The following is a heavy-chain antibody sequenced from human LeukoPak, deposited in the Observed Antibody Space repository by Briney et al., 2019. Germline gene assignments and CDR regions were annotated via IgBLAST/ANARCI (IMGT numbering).Heavy chain of an antibody. CDR2: ISSSSSYI. D-gene: IGHD6-19*01. J-gene: IGHJ3*02. V-gene: IGHV3-21*01. Sequence: GGPLRLSCAASGFTFSSYSMNWVRQAPGKGLEWVSSISSSSSYIYYADSVKGRFTISRDNAKNSLYLQMNSLRAEDTAVYYCARVRSSGWYSTPDAFDIWGQGTMVTVSS. CDR3: ARVRSSGWYSTPDAFDI. CDR1: GFTFSSYS.